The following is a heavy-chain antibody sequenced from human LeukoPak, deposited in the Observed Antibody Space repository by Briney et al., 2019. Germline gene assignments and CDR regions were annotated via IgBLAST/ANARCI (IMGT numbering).Heavy chain of an antibody. CDR2: FDPEDGET. CDR1: GYTLTELS. Sequence: RASVKVSCKVSGYTLTELSMHWVRQAPGKGLEWMGGFDPEDGETIYAQKFQGRVTMTEDTSTDTTYMELSSLNSEDTAVYYCATAETDGSGSYFYFVYWGQGSLVTVSS. J-gene: IGHJ4*02. V-gene: IGHV1-24*01. CDR3: ATAETDGSGSYFYFVY. D-gene: IGHD3-10*01.